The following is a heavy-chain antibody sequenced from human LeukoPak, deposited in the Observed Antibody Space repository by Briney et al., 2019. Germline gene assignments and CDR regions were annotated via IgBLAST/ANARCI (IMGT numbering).Heavy chain of an antibody. Sequence: SETLSPTCTVSGGSISSYYWSWIRQPPGKGLEWIGYIYYSGSTNYNPSLKSRVTISVDTSKNQFSLKLSSVTAADTAVYYCARRGVKYCGGDCYYAFDIWGQGTMVTVSS. V-gene: IGHV4-59*08. J-gene: IGHJ3*02. D-gene: IGHD2-21*02. CDR3: ARRGVKYCGGDCYYAFDI. CDR2: IYYSGST. CDR1: GGSISSYY.